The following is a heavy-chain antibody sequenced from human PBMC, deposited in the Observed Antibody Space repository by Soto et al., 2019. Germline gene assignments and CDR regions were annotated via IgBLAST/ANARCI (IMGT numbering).Heavy chain of an antibody. CDR2: ISTHNGNT. CDR1: GYTFTNYG. V-gene: IGHV1-18*04. CDR3: ARAGSSLGYAMDV. D-gene: IGHD3-10*01. J-gene: IGHJ6*02. Sequence: ASVKVSCKASGYTFTNYGISWVRQAPGQGLEWMGWISTHNGNTHYARKFQGRVAMTTDTSPSTAYMELRSLISDDTAVYYCARAGSSLGYAMDVWGQGTTVTVS.